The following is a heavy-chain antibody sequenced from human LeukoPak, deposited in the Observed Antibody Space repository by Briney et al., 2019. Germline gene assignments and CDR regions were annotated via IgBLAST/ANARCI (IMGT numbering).Heavy chain of an antibody. CDR1: GGSISSYY. CDR3: ARSGGSADYYYYYMDV. J-gene: IGHJ6*03. Sequence: SETLSLTCTVSGGSISSYYRSWIRQPPGKGLEWIGYIYYSGSTNYNPSLKSRVTISVDTSKNQFSLKLSSVTAADTAVYYCARSGGSADYYYYYMDVWGKGTTVTVSS. D-gene: IGHD3-16*01. V-gene: IGHV4-59*01. CDR2: IYYSGST.